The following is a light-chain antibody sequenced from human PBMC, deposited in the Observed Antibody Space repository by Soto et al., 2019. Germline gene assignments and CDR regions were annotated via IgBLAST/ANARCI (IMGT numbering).Light chain of an antibody. CDR2: GAS. CDR3: QKYNNWPRT. V-gene: IGKV3-15*01. Sequence: EIVMTQSPATLSVSPGERATLSCRASQSVSSNLAWYQQKAGQAPSLLIYGASTRATGIPARFSGSGSGTEFTLTISSLQSEDFAVYYCQKYNNWPRTFGQGTKVEIK. CDR1: QSVSSN. J-gene: IGKJ1*01.